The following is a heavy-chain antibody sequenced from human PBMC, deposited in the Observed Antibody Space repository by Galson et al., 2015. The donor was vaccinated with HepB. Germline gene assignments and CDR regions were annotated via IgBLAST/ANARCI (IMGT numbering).Heavy chain of an antibody. CDR3: ASYFYDSSGPTYYYYGMDV. J-gene: IGHJ6*02. Sequence: SVKVSCKASGYTFTGYYMHWVRQAPGQGLEWMGWINPNSGGTNYAQKFQGRVTMTRDTSISTAYMELSRLRSDDTAVYYCASYFYDSSGPTYYYYGMDVWGQGTTVTVSS. V-gene: IGHV1-2*02. CDR1: GYTFTGYY. D-gene: IGHD3-22*01. CDR2: INPNSGGT.